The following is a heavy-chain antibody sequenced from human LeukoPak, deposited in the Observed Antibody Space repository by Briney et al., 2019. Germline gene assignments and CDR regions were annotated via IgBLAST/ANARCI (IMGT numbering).Heavy chain of an antibody. Sequence: GGSPRISCAAAGFTGSSNYMRGGRHAPRKGVGGVSVIYSGGSTYYADSVKGRFTISRDNSKNTLYLQMNSLRAEDTAVYYCASRIVGTPDYFDYWGQGTLVTVSS. D-gene: IGHD1-26*01. CDR3: ASRIVGTPDYFDY. J-gene: IGHJ4*02. CDR2: IYSGGST. V-gene: IGHV3-53*01. CDR1: GFTGSSNY.